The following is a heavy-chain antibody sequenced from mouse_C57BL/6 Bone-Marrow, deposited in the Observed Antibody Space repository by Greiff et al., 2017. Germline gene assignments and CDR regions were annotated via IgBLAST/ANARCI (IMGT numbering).Heavy chain of an antibody. Sequence: VQLQQSGAELVRPGPSVKMSCKASGYTFTNYWIGWAKQRPGHGLEWIGDLYPGGGYTNYNETFKGKATLTADKSSSTAYMQFSSRTSEDSAIYYCARWGWLLEGFDYWGQGTTLTVSS. CDR1: GYTFTNYW. D-gene: IGHD2-3*01. CDR3: ARWGWLLEGFDY. CDR2: LYPGGGYT. V-gene: IGHV1-63*01. J-gene: IGHJ2*01.